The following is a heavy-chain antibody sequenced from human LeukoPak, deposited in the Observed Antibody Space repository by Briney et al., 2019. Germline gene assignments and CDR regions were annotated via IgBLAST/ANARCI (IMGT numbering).Heavy chain of an antibody. J-gene: IGHJ4*02. V-gene: IGHV1-69*04. CDR3: ATHGLGYDSSGYVDY. Sequence: SVKVSCKASEGTFSNYAITWVRQAPGQGLEWMGRIIPILGIANYAQKIQGRVTIIADKSTSTAYMELSSLRSEDTAVYYCATHGLGYDSSGYVDYWGQGTLVTVSS. CDR1: EGTFSNYA. CDR2: IIPILGIA. D-gene: IGHD3-22*01.